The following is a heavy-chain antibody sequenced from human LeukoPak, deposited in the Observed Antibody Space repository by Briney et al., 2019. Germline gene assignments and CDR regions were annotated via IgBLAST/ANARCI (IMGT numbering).Heavy chain of an antibody. J-gene: IGHJ4*02. V-gene: IGHV3-9*01. D-gene: IGHD3-3*01. CDR2: IRWNVGSI. CDR1: SFTFDDYS. CDR3: AKDSGTGGTIFGVVKPYYFDY. Sequence: GRSLRLSCAASSFTFDDYSMDWVRQAPGEGREWVSGIRWNVGSIGYADSVKGRFTITRDNAKNSLYLQMNSLRAEDTALYYCAKDSGTGGTIFGVVKPYYFDYWGQGTLVTVSS.